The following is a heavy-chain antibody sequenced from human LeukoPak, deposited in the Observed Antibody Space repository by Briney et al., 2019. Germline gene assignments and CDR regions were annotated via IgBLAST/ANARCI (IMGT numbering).Heavy chain of an antibody. D-gene: IGHD4-11*01. Sequence: SGPTLVNPTQTLTLTCTFSGFSISTHGVGVGWIRQPPGKALEWLALIYWVGDSRYSPSLRSRLTITKDASKNQVVLTVTDVDPVDTATYFCAHSVALDYRSFDYWGQGTLVTVSS. CDR3: AHSVALDYRSFDY. CDR2: IYWVGDS. J-gene: IGHJ4*02. CDR1: GFSISTHGVG. V-gene: IGHV2-5*02.